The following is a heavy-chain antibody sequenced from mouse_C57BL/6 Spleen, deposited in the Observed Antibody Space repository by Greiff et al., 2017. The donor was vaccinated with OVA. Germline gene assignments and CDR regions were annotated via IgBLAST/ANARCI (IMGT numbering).Heavy chain of an antibody. D-gene: IGHD2-4*01. J-gene: IGHJ4*01. CDR3: ARSRIYHDYDGGYYYAMDY. CDR1: GFNIKDYY. CDR2: IDPEDGET. Sequence: EVQLQQSGAELVKPGASVKLSCTASGFNIKDYYMHWVKQRTEQGLEWIGRIDPEDGETKYAPKFQGQATITADTSSNTAYLQLSSLTSEDTAVYYCARSRIYHDYDGGYYYAMDYWGQGTSVTVSS. V-gene: IGHV14-2*01.